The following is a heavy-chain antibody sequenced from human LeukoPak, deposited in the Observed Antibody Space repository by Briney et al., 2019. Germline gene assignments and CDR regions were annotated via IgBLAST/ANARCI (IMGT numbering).Heavy chain of an antibody. CDR2: MNPNSGNT. Sequence: ASVKVSCKASGYTFTSYDINWVRQATGQGLEWMGWMNPNSGNTGYAQKFQGRVTITADKSTSTAYMELSSLRSEDTAVYYCARYDYGDYGDAFDIWGQGTMVTVSS. D-gene: IGHD4-17*01. CDR1: GYTFTSYD. CDR3: ARYDYGDYGDAFDI. V-gene: IGHV1-8*03. J-gene: IGHJ3*02.